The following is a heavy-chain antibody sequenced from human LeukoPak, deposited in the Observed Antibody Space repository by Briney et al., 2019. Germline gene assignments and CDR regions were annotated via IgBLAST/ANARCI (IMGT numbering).Heavy chain of an antibody. J-gene: IGHJ4*02. D-gene: IGHD3-10*01. CDR2: INHSGST. V-gene: IGHV4-34*01. Sequence: SETLSLTCAVYGGSFSGYYWSWIRQPPGKGLEWIGEINHSGSTNYNPSLKSRVTISVDTSKNQFSLRLSSETAADTAVYYCACGSGTDDDYWGQGTLVTVSS. CDR3: ACGSGTDDDY. CDR1: GGSFSGYY.